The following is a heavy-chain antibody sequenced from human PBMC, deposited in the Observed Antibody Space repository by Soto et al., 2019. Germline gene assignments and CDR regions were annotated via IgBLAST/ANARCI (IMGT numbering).Heavy chain of an antibody. CDR1: GGSISSGGYY. V-gene: IGHV4-31*03. CDR3: ARWYCSSTSCYFDY. J-gene: IGHJ4*02. D-gene: IGHD2-2*01. CDR2: IYYSGST. Sequence: SETLSLTCTVSGGSISSGGYYWSWVRQHPGKGLEWIGYIYYSGSTYYNPSLKSRVTISVDTSKNQFSLKLSSVTAADTAVYYCARWYCSSTSCYFDYWGQGTLVTVS.